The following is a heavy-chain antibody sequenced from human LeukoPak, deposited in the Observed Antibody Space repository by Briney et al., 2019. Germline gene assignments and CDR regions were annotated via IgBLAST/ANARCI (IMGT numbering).Heavy chain of an antibody. CDR3: AKAWFPKTAMVDY. V-gene: IGHV3-9*01. D-gene: IGHD5-18*01. Sequence: GRSLRLSCAASGFTFDDYAMHWVRQAPGKGLEWVSGISWNSGSIGYADSVKGRFTISRDNAKNSLYLQMNSLRAGDTAVYYCAKAWFPKTAMVDYWGQGTLVTVSS. CDR1: GFTFDDYA. CDR2: ISWNSGSI. J-gene: IGHJ4*02.